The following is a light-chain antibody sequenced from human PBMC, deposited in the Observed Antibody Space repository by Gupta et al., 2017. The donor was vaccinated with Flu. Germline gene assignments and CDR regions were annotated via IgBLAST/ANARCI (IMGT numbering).Light chain of an antibody. Sequence: EVVLTQSPATLSLSPGERATLSCRASRSVASYLAWYQQKPGQAPRLLIYGASNRATGIPASFSGSGSGTDFTLTISSREPEDFAVYFCQQRGNWPYTFGQGTXLEIK. CDR3: QQRGNWPYT. J-gene: IGKJ2*01. V-gene: IGKV3-11*01. CDR1: RSVASY. CDR2: GAS.